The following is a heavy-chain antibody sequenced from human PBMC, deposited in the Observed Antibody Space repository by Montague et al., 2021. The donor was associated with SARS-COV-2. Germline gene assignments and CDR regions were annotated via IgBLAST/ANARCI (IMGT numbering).Heavy chain of an antibody. CDR1: GFMFSDYD. Sequence: SLRPSCAASGFMFSDYDMSWVRQAPGKGLEWVSYISTSAYTTSYAGSVKGRFTISRDNGKNSLYLQMNSLRVEDTAVYYCTRDYRSIVGDGLDIWGQGTKVTVSS. CDR2: ISTSAYTT. J-gene: IGHJ3*02. CDR3: TRDYRSIVGDGLDI. V-gene: IGHV3-11*04. D-gene: IGHD3-16*02.